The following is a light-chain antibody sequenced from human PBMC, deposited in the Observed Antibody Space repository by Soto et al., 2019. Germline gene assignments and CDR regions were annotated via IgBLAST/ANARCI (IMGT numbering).Light chain of an antibody. Sequence: DIQMTQSPSSLSASVGDRVTITCRASQSIRSYLNWYQLKPGKAPKFLIYAGSSLQSAVPSRFSGSRSGTNLTCTIRSQEPEDFETYYSQQRYSTPLTFGQGTRLENK. V-gene: IGKV1-39*01. CDR2: AGS. J-gene: IGKJ5*01. CDR1: QSIRSY. CDR3: QQRYSTPLT.